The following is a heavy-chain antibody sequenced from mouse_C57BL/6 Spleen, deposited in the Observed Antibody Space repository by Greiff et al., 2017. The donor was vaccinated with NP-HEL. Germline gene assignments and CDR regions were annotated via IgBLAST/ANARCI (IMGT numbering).Heavy chain of an antibody. CDR1: GFSLTSYG. CDR3: AKEVWDYYGSSYAMDY. J-gene: IGHJ4*01. D-gene: IGHD1-1*01. CDR2: IWRGGST. V-gene: IGHV2-5*01. Sequence: QVQLKQSGPGLVQPSQSLSITCTVSGFSLTSYGVHWVRQSPGKGLEWLGVIWRGGSTDYNAAFMSRLSITKDNSKSQVFFKMNSLQADDTAIYCCAKEVWDYYGSSYAMDYWGQGTSVTVSS.